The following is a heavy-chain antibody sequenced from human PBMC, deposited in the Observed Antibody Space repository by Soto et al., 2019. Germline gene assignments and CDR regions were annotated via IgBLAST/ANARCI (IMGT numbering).Heavy chain of an antibody. J-gene: IGHJ5*02. CDR2: IYYSGST. CDR1: GGSVSSGSYY. D-gene: IGHD4-17*01. V-gene: IGHV4-61*01. Sequence: QVQLQESGPGLVKPSETLSLTCTVSGGSVSSGSYYWSWIRQPPGKGLEWIGYIYYSGSTNYNPSLKSRVTISVDTSKNQSSLKLSSVTAADTAVYYWARVPTVTTVALRFDPWGQGTLVTVSS. CDR3: ARVPTVTTVALRFDP.